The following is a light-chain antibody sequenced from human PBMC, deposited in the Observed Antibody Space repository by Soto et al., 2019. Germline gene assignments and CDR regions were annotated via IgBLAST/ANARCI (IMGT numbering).Light chain of an antibody. CDR2: DVS. CDR1: SSDVGGYNY. CDR3: CSYAGSYTHV. Sequence: QSALTQPRSVSGSPGQSLTISCTGTSSDVGGYNYVSWYQQHPGKAPKLMIYDVSKRPSGVPDRFSGSKSGNTASLTISGLQAEDEADYYCCSYAGSYTHVFGTGTKVTVL. J-gene: IGLJ1*01. V-gene: IGLV2-11*01.